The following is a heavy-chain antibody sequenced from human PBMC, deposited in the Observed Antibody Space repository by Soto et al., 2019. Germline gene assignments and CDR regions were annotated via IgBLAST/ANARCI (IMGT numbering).Heavy chain of an antibody. D-gene: IGHD3-22*01. CDR2: INAGNGNT. CDR1: GYSFTSYA. Sequence: QVQLVQSGAEEKKPGASVKVSCKASGYSFTSYAIHWMRQAPGQRLEWMGWINAGNGNTKVPQKLQGRVTFTRDTSASTGYMEVSSLRSDDRAVYYCARAAYCYERSGYYPGAYWGLGTRVTVSP. V-gene: IGHV1-3*05. J-gene: IGHJ4*02. CDR3: ARAAYCYERSGYYPGAY.